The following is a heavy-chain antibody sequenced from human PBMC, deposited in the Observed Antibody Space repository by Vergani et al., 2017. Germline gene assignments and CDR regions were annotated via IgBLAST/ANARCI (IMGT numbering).Heavy chain of an antibody. J-gene: IGHJ4*02. CDR1: GFTVSSNY. CDR3: ARGDSGSYYGYDLFDY. Sequence: EVQLVETGGGLIQPGGSLRLSCAASGFTVSSNYMSWVRQAPGKGLEWVSVIYSGGSTYYADSVKGRFTISRDNSKDTLYLQMNSLRAEETAVYYCARGDSGSYYGYDLFDYWGQGTLVTVSS. D-gene: IGHD1-26*01. CDR2: IYSGGST. V-gene: IGHV3-53*02.